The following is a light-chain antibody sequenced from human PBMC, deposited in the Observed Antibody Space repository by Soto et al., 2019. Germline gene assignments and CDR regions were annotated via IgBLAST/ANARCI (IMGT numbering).Light chain of an antibody. J-gene: IGLJ3*02. Sequence: QSVLTQPPSVSGAPGQRVTISCTGSSSNIGAGYDVHWYQQLPGTAPKLLIYGNSNRPSGVPDRFSGSKSGTSASLAITGLQAEDEADYYCQSYDSSLSGDWVFGGGTKSPS. V-gene: IGLV1-40*01. CDR2: GNS. CDR1: SSNIGAGYD. CDR3: QSYDSSLSGDWV.